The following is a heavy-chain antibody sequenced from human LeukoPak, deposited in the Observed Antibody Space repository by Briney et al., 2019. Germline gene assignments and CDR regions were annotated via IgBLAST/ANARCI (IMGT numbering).Heavy chain of an antibody. CDR1: GYTFTSYA. V-gene: IGHV1-3*01. J-gene: IGHJ3*02. CDR2: INAGNGNT. CDR3: AAPDYYDSSGYYSDDAFDI. D-gene: IGHD3-22*01. Sequence: ASVKVSCKASGYTFTSYAMHWVRQAPGQRLEWMGWINAGNGNTKYSQKFQGRVTITRDTSASTAYMELSSLRSEDTAVYYCAAPDYYDSSGYYSDDAFDIWGQGTMVTVSS.